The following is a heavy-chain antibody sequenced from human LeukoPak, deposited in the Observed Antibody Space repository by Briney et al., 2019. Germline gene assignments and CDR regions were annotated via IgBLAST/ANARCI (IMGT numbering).Heavy chain of an antibody. J-gene: IGHJ2*01. CDR3: AREARNWYFDL. Sequence: PGGSLRLSCAASGFTFSSYSMNWVRQAPGKVLEWVSSISSSSSYIYYADSVKGQFTISRDNAKNSLYLQMNSLRAEDTAVYYCAREARNWYFDLWGRGTLVTVSS. V-gene: IGHV3-21*01. CDR2: ISSSSSYI. CDR1: GFTFSSYS.